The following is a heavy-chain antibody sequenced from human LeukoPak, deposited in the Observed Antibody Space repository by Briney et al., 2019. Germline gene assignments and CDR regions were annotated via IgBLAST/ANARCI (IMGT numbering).Heavy chain of an antibody. D-gene: IGHD3-16*02. V-gene: IGHV1-2*02. J-gene: IGHJ4*02. CDR2: INPNSGGT. CDR1: GYTFTGYY. CDR3: ARGTGGVIAPFDY. Sequence: ASVKVSCKASGYTFTGYYMHWVRQAPGQGLEWMGWINPNSGGTNYAQKFQGRVTMTRDTSISTAYMELSRLRSDDTAVYYCARGTGGVIAPFDYWGQGTLVTVSS.